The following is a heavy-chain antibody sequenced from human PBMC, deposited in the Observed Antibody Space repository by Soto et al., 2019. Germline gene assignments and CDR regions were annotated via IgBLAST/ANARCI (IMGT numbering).Heavy chain of an antibody. CDR2: ISSSSSYI. J-gene: IGHJ2*01. V-gene: IGHV3-21*01. Sequence: EVQLVVSGGGLVKPGGSLRLSCAASGFTFSSYSMNWVRQAPGKGLEWVSSISSSSSYIYYADSVKGRFTISRDNAKNSLYLQMNSLRAEDTAVYYCARDGGVVVAAKAAFDLWGRGTLVTVSS. D-gene: IGHD2-15*01. CDR1: GFTFSSYS. CDR3: ARDGGVVVAAKAAFDL.